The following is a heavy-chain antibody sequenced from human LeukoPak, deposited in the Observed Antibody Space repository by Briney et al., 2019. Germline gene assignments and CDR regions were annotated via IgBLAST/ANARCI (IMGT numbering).Heavy chain of an antibody. V-gene: IGHV4-34*01. CDR2: INRRGST. CDR3: ARLLGGSAYPNYFDC. D-gene: IGHD3-22*01. J-gene: IGHJ4*02. Sequence: PSETLSPTCAVYGGSLSGYYWNWIRQSPGKGLEWIGEINRRGSTTYTPSLKSRVTISVDTSKNYFSLKLTSVTAADTAVYYCARLLGGSAYPNYFDCWGQGTLVTVSS. CDR1: GGSLSGYY.